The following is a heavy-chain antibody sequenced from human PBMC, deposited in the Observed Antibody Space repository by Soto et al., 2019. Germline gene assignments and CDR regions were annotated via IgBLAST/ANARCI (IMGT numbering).Heavy chain of an antibody. Sequence: PSETLSLTCTVSGGSISSGGYYWSWIRQHPGKGLEWIGYIYYSGSTYYNPSLKSRVTISVDTSKNQFSLKLSSVTAADTAVYYCARAGSQLPPTSYYYYYMDVWGKGTTVTVSS. J-gene: IGHJ6*03. CDR1: GGSISSGGYY. V-gene: IGHV4-31*03. CDR2: IYYSGST. CDR3: ARAGSQLPPTSYYYYYMDV. D-gene: IGHD2-2*01.